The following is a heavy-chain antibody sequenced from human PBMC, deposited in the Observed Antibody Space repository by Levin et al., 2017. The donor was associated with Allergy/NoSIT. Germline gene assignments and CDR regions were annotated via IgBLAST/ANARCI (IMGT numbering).Heavy chain of an antibody. CDR3: ARIPMNWNTNYYAMDV. Sequence: GSGPTLVKPTQTLTLTCTFSGFSLNTGGMCVTWIRQPPGKALEWLALIDWTDDKSYSTSLKTRLTISKDTSQNQVVLTVTNVDPVDTATYYCARIPMNWNTNYYAMDVWGQGTTVTVSS. CDR1: GFSLNTGGMC. CDR2: IDWTDDK. V-gene: IGHV2-70*01. J-gene: IGHJ6*02. D-gene: IGHD1/OR15-1a*01.